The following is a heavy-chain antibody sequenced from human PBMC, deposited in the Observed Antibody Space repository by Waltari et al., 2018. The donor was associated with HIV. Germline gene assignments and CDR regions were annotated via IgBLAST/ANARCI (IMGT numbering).Heavy chain of an antibody. CDR2: IGSSGRTI. CDR1: GFTFSSYE. Sequence: EVQLVESGGRLVQPGGSLRLSCAASGFTFSSYEMNWVRQAPGKGLEWVSDIGSSGRTISYADSVKGRFTVSRDNAKNSLYLQMNSLRVEDTAIYYCVAAVGDHWGQGTLVTVSS. V-gene: IGHV3-48*03. D-gene: IGHD6-13*01. J-gene: IGHJ5*02. CDR3: VAAVGDH.